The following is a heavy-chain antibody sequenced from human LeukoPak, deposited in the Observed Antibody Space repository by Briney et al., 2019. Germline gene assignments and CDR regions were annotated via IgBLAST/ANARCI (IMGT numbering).Heavy chain of an antibody. Sequence: GGSLRLSCAASGFTFSSYGMHWVRQAPGKGLEWVAVIWYDGSNKYYADSVKGRFTISRGNSKNTLYLQMNSLRAEDTAVYYCARGYCSSTSCLGMDVWGKGTTVTVSS. D-gene: IGHD2-2*01. CDR1: GFTFSSYG. J-gene: IGHJ6*03. CDR3: ARGYCSSTSCLGMDV. V-gene: IGHV3-33*08. CDR2: IWYDGSNK.